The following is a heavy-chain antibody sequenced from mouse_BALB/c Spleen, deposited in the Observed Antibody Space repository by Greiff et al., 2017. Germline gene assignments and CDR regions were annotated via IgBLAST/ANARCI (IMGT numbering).Heavy chain of an antibody. D-gene: IGHD1-1*01. V-gene: IGHV1S137*01. CDR1: GYTFTDYA. CDR3: AREDYYGSRWGAMDY. J-gene: IGHJ4*01. Sequence: QVQLQQSGPELVRPGVSVKISCKGSGYTFTDYAMHWVKQSHAKSLEWIGVISTYYGNTNYNQKFKGKATMTVDKSSSTAYMELARLTSEDSAIYYCAREDYYGSRWGAMDYWGQGTSVTVSA. CDR2: ISTYYGNT.